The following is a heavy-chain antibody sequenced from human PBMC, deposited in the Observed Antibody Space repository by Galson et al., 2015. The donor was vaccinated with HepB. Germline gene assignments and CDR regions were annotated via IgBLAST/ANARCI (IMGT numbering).Heavy chain of an antibody. CDR2: IRSSSRYI. CDR3: ARDGERYDFWTGYYFDY. Sequence: SLRLSCAASGFTFSNYAMNWVRQAPGKGLEWVSSIRSSSRYIYYADSVKGRFTVSRDNAKSSLDLQMNGLRAEDTAVYYCARDGERYDFWTGYYFDYWGQGILVTVSS. D-gene: IGHD3-3*01. J-gene: IGHJ4*02. V-gene: IGHV3-21*01. CDR1: GFTFSNYA.